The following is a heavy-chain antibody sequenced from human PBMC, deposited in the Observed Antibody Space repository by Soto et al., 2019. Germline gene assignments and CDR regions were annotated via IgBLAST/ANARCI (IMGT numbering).Heavy chain of an antibody. CDR1: GDSVSTNSAT. J-gene: IGHJ5*01. D-gene: IGHD2-8*01. CDR3: ARLIGNSWLDS. V-gene: IGHV6-1*01. Sequence: SQPLSLTCAISGDSVSTNSATWYWIRQSPSRGLEWLGRTYYRSKWYNNYAVSVKGRITINPDTSNNQLSLQLNSVTPDDTAVYYCARLIGNSWLDSWGQGTLVTFSS. CDR2: TYYRSKWYN.